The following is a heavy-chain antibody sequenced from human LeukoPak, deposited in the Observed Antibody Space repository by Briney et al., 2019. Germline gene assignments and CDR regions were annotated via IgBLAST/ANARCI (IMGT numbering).Heavy chain of an antibody. CDR2: ITGRGDTT. CDR3: AKGSSGWSEPDY. Sequence: YPGGSLRLSCAASGFTFSHYAMNWVRQAPGKGLEWVSSITGRGDTTQYADSVKGRFTISRDNSKNTLYLQMNSLRAEDTAVYYCAKGSSGWSEPDYWGQGTLVTVSS. D-gene: IGHD6-19*01. J-gene: IGHJ4*02. V-gene: IGHV3-23*01. CDR1: GFTFSHYA.